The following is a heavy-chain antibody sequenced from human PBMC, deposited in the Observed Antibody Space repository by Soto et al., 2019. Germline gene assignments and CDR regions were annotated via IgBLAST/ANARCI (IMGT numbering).Heavy chain of an antibody. D-gene: IGHD4-17*01. J-gene: IGHJ3*02. CDR3: AHPRGYGVFDAYDI. V-gene: IGHV3-23*01. CDR1: GFTFSTYA. Sequence: GGSLRLSCGASGFTFSTYAMSWVRQAPGKGLEWVSAISAGGGTTYYADSVKGRFTISRDNSMNALYLQINSLRIEDTAVYYCAHPRGYGVFDAYDIWGQGTMVTV. CDR2: ISAGGGTT.